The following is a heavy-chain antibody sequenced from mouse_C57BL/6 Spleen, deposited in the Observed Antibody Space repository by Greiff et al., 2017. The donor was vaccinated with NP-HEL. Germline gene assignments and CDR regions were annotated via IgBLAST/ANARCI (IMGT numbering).Heavy chain of an antibody. CDR1: GYTFTSYT. CDR3: ARSRGQPNYFDY. D-gene: IGHD3-3*01. J-gene: IGHJ2*01. CDR2: INPSSGYT. V-gene: IGHV1-4*01. Sequence: QVQLQQSGAELARPGASVKMSCKASGYTFTSYTMHWVKQRPGQGLEWIGYINPSSGYTKYNQKFKDKATLTADKSSSTAYMQLSSLTSEDSAVDYYARSRGQPNYFDYWGQGTTLTVSS.